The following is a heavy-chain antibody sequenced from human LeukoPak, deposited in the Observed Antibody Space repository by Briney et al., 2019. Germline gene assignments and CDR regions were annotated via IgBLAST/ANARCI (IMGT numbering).Heavy chain of an antibody. J-gene: IGHJ4*02. D-gene: IGHD3-10*01. CDR3: ARDAFGDFSY. CDR2: IRKDGGDI. CDR1: GLSFGSYW. V-gene: IGHV3-7*01. Sequence: GGSLRLSCVASGLSFGSYWMDWVRQAPGKGLEWVANIRKDGGDIHYVNSVKGRFTISRDNAKNSVSLQMHSLRVEDTAVYCCARDAFGDFSYWGQGILVTVSS.